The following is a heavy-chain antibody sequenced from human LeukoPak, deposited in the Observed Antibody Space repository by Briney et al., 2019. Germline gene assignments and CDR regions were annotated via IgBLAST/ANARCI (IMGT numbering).Heavy chain of an antibody. Sequence: GGSLRLSCAASGFTFSSYGMHWVRQAPDKGLEWVAVISYDGSNKYYADSVKGRFTISRDNSKDTLYLQMNSLRAEDTAVYYCALTSGYSSGWYRDWGQGTLVTVSS. CDR2: ISYDGSNK. CDR1: GFTFSSYG. J-gene: IGHJ4*02. V-gene: IGHV3-30*03. CDR3: ALTSGYSSGWYRD. D-gene: IGHD6-19*01.